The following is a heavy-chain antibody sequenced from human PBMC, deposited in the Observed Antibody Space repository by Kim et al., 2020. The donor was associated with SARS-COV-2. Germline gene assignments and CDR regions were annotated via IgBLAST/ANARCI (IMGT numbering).Heavy chain of an antibody. Sequence: SETLSLTCTVSGGSISSYYLSWIRQPPGKGLEWIGYIYYSGSTNYNPSLKSRVTISVDTSKNQFSLKLSSVTAAHTAVYYCARHFGFDYWGQGTLVTVSS. CDR3: ARHFGFDY. CDR1: GGSISSYY. V-gene: IGHV4-59*08. D-gene: IGHD3-10*01. J-gene: IGHJ4*02. CDR2: IYYSGST.